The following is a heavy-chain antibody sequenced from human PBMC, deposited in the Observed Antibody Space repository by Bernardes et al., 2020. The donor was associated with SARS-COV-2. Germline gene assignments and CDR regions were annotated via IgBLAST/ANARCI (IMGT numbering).Heavy chain of an antibody. V-gene: IGHV1-2*04. CDR3: ARGNGDYVSGILFH. CDR1: GYTFTGFY. D-gene: IGHD4-17*01. Sequence: ASVKVSCKASGYTFTGFYMHWVRQAPGQGLEWMGWINPNSGVTKYAQKFQGWVTMTRDTSISTAYMELSRLRSNDTAVYYCARGNGDYVSGILFHWGQGTLVTVSS. CDR2: INPNSGVT. J-gene: IGHJ1*01.